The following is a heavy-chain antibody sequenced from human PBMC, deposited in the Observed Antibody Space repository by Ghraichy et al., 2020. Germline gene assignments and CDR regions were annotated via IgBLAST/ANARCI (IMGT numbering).Heavy chain of an antibody. Sequence: SETLSLTCTVSGGSISSSSYYWVWIRQPPGKGLEWIVSIYYSRSTYYNPSHKSRVTISVDTYKNQFSLKLSSVTAADTAVYYCESHISYGFDYFDYWGQGTLVTVSS. V-gene: IGHV4-39*01. CDR3: ESHISYGFDYFDY. CDR2: IYYSRST. D-gene: IGHD5-18*01. CDR1: GGSISSSSYY. J-gene: IGHJ4*02.